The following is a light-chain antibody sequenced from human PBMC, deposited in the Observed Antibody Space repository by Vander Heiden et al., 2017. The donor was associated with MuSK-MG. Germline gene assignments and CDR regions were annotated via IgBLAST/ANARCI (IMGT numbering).Light chain of an antibody. V-gene: IGKV4-1*01. J-gene: IGKJ2*01. CDR2: WGS. Sequence: IVLTQPPSSLGVSLGARSTITCPSSQSVFETAINKNYLAWYQQRPGQPPKVLVYWGSTRESGVPDRFSGSGSGTDFALTIRGLQAEDVANYYCQQYYSVPYTCGQGTKLEIK. CDR1: QSVFETAINKNY. CDR3: QQYYSVPYT.